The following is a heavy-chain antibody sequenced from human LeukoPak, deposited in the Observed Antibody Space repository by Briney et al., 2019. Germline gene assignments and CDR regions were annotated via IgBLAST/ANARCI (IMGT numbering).Heavy chain of an antibody. Sequence: GGSLRLSCAASGFTFTSYTMNWVRQAPGKGLEWISHISGSGNFIYYADSVEGRFSISRDNAKNSLYLQMNSLRVEDTAVYYCAKDHVLLWFGEFDYWGQGTLVTVSS. CDR2: ISGSGNFI. D-gene: IGHD3-10*01. CDR3: AKDHVLLWFGEFDY. CDR1: GFTFTSYT. J-gene: IGHJ4*02. V-gene: IGHV3-48*01.